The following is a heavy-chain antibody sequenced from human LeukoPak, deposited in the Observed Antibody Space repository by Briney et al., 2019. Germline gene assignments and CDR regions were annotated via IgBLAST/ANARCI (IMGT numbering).Heavy chain of an antibody. D-gene: IGHD1-26*01. J-gene: IGHJ4*02. CDR1: GFTFDDYG. CDR3: ARVVSDLGSGSYTYYFDY. CDR2: INWNGGST. V-gene: IGHV3-20*01. Sequence: RGSLTLSCAASGFTFDDYGMSWVRQAPGKGLDCVSRINWNGGSTGYADSVKGRFTISRDNAKNSLYLQMNSLRAEDTALYHCARVVSDLGSGSYTYYFDYWGQGTLVTVSS.